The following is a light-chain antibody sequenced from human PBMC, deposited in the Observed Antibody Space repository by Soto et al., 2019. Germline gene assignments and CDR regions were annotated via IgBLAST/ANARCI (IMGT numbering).Light chain of an antibody. J-gene: IGLJ1*01. CDR2: DVT. CDR1: SSDVGGYNY. CDR3: SSYTSISTYV. V-gene: IGLV2-14*01. Sequence: QSALTQPASVSGSPGQSITISCTGTSSDVGGYNYVSWYQHHPGKAPKLMIYDVTNRPSGISNRFSGSKSGNTASLTISGLQAEDEADYYCSSYTSISTYVFGTGTQLTVL.